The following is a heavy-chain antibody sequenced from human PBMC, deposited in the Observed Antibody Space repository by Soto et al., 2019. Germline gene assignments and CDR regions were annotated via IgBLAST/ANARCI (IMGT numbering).Heavy chain of an antibody. CDR1: KFFFGSYT. V-gene: IGHV3-30*03. J-gene: IGHJ1*01. D-gene: IGHD6-19*01. CDR2: ISYDGDIK. Sequence: QEQLVESGGGVVQPGRSLRLSCVASKFFFGSYTMHWIRQAPGKGLEWVALISYDGDIKEYGDFAKGRFAVSRDNTRKTLFRQRNSLRPEDTGLYRCATGVTGYGSAWYDKPLDLWRQGTLVTVPS. CDR3: ATGVTGYGSAWYDKPLDL.